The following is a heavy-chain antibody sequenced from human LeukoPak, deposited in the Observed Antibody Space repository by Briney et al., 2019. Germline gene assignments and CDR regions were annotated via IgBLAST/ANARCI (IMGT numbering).Heavy chain of an antibody. CDR2: IYYSGST. D-gene: IGHD3-22*01. CDR1: DHSIGTYY. Sequence: SDTLSLTCTVSDHSIGTYYWSWIRQPPGKGLEWIGYIYYSGSTNYSPSLKSRVTISVDTSKNQFSLKLTSVTAADTAVYYCARDRGEFDSSGYYTYYYFDLWGRGTLITVSS. J-gene: IGHJ2*01. V-gene: IGHV4-59*01. CDR3: ARDRGEFDSSGYYTYYYFDL.